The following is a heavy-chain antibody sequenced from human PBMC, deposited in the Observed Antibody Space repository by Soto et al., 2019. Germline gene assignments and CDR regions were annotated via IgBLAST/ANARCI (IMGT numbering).Heavy chain of an antibody. Sequence: SETLSLTCTVSGASLTSGGFYWTWIRQHPGKGLEWIGYIHYNGNAYYSPSLESRATISVDTSKNQFFLRFTTMTAADTAVYYCARDGSNGSSYKNYFDPWGQGIPVTVSS. V-gene: IGHV4-31*03. CDR1: GASLTSGGFY. CDR2: IHYNGNA. D-gene: IGHD1-7*01. J-gene: IGHJ5*02. CDR3: ARDGSNGSSYKNYFDP.